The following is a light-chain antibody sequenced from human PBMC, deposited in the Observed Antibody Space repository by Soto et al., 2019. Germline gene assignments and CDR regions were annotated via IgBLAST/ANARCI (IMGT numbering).Light chain of an antibody. V-gene: IGKV3-20*01. J-gene: IGKJ1*01. CDR3: QQYGSSPPT. CDR1: QSVSNSY. Sequence: EIVLTQSPGTLSLSPGERATLSCRASQSVSNSYLAWYQQKPGQAPRLLFIGTSTRATGIPDRVSGSGSGTAFTLTISRLEPEDFAVYYCQQYGSSPPTFGQGTKVKIK. CDR2: GTS.